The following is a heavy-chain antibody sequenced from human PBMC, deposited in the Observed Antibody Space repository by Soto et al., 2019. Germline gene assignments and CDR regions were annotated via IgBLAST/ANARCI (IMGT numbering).Heavy chain of an antibody. J-gene: IGHJ4*02. CDR2: IYYSGST. CDR3: ARANWFFDY. CDR1: GGSINNHY. D-gene: IGHD7-27*01. V-gene: IGHV4-59*11. Sequence: QVQLQESGPGLVKPSETLSLTCTVSGGSINNHYWSWIRQPPGLGLEWIGYIYYSGSTNYNPSLKSRVTMSVDTSKNQFSLKLSSLTAADTAIYYCARANWFFDYWGQGTLVTVSS.